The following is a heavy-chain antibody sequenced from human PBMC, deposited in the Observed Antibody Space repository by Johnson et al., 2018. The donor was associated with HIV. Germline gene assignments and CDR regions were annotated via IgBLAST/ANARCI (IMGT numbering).Heavy chain of an antibody. CDR1: GFTFSSYA. Sequence: QVQLVESGGGVVQPGRSLRLSCAASGFTFSSYAMHWVRQAPGKGLEWVAVISYDGSEKYFADSVKGRFTISRDSSKNTLYLQMNSLRAEDMAVYYCAREGRGSSSGAFDIWGQGTMVTVSS. CDR2: ISYDGSEK. J-gene: IGHJ3*02. CDR3: AREGRGSSSGAFDI. D-gene: IGHD6-6*01. V-gene: IGHV3-30*04.